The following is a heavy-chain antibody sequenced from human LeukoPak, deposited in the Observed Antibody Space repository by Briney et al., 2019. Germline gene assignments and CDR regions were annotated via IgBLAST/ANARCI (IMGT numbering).Heavy chain of an antibody. CDR2: INHSGST. CDR1: GGSFSGHH. J-gene: IGHJ4*02. CDR3: ARRSGIYDSSGGLDY. Sequence: SETLSLTCAVFGGSFSGHHWSWIRQPPGKGLEWIGEINHSGSTNYNPSLKSRVTISVDTSKNQFSLKLSSVTAADTAVYYCARRSGIYDSSGGLDYWGQGTLVTVSS. D-gene: IGHD3-22*01. V-gene: IGHV4-34*01.